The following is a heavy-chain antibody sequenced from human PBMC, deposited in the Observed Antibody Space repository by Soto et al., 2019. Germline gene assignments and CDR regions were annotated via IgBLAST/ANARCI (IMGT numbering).Heavy chain of an antibody. V-gene: IGHV3-33*01. Sequence: VGSLILSCAASGFTFRSYCIHWVRQAPGKGLEWVALIWFDGSKKYYVDSVKGRFAVSRDNSKNTLYLQMNSLRVEDTAVYYCARDRLVPYGYGMDVWGQGTTVTVSS. D-gene: IGHD2-2*01. CDR1: GFTFRSYC. J-gene: IGHJ6*02. CDR2: IWFDGSKK. CDR3: ARDRLVPYGYGMDV.